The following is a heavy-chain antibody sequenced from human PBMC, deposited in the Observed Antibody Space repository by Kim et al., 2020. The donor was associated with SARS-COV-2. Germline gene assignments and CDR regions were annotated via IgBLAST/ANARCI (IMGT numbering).Heavy chain of an antibody. J-gene: IGHJ4*02. CDR3: ATAMRGNYYFDY. V-gene: IGHV4-4*07. Sequence: NYNPSLKSRVTMSVDTSKNEFSLKLNSVTAADTAVYFCATAMRGNYYFDYWGQGILVTVSS. D-gene: IGHD1-26*01.